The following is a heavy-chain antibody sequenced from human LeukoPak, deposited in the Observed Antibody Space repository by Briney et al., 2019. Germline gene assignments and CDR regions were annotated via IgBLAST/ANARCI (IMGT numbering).Heavy chain of an antibody. CDR1: GYTFTSYA. J-gene: IGHJ6*03. CDR2: INTNTGNP. CDR3: ARGGSSGWYGYYYYYYMDV. V-gene: IGHV7-4-1*02. Sequence: GASVKVSCKASGYTFTSYAMNWVRQAPGQGLEWMGWINTNTGNPTYAQGFTGRFVFSLDTSVSTAYLQISSLKAEDTAVYYCARGGSSGWYGYYYYYYMDVWGKGTTVTVSS. D-gene: IGHD6-19*01.